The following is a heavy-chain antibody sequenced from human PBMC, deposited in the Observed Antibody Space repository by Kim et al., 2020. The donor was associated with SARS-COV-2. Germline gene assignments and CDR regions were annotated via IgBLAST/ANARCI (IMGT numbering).Heavy chain of an antibody. D-gene: IGHD6-13*01. CDR2: IYYSGST. CDR1: GGSISIYY. V-gene: IGHV4-59*01. CDR3: ARAREGYSSSWYLDY. J-gene: IGHJ4*02. Sequence: SETLSLTCTVSGGSISIYYWSWIRQPPGKGLEWIGYIYYSGSTNYNPSLKSRVTISVDTSKNQFSLKLSSVTAADTAVYYCARAREGYSSSWYLDYWGQG.